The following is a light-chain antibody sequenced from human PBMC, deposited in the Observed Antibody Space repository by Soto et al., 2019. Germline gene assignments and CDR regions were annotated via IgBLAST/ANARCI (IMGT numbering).Light chain of an antibody. CDR2: EVT. V-gene: IGLV2-8*01. CDR3: GSWDSSLSAYV. J-gene: IGLJ1*01. CDR1: RSDIGDYNY. Sequence: QSVLTQPPSASGSPGQSVTFSCTGTRSDIGDYNYVSWYQPHPGKAPKLMIYEVTKRPSGVPDRFSGSKSGTSATLGITGFQTGDEADYYCGSWDSSLSAYVFGTGTKVTVL.